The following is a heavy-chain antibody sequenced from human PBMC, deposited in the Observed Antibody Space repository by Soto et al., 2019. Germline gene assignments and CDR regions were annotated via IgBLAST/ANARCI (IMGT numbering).Heavy chain of an antibody. CDR2: IIPISGTV. V-gene: IGHV1-69*01. CDR1: GGSFISYA. D-gene: IGHD5-18*01. J-gene: IGHJ4*02. Sequence: QVQLVQSGAEVKKPGSSVRVSCKASGGSFISYAFSWVRQAPGQGLEWMGGIIPISGTVNHAEKFQDRVMMTADESTSTVYMEVSSLRPEDTAVYYCARLRSYSYGYRLDYFDYWGQGTLVSVSS. CDR3: ARLRSYSYGYRLDYFDY.